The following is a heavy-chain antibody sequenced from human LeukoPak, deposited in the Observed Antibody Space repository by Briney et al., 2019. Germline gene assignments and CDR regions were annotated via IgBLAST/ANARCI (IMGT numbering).Heavy chain of an antibody. CDR3: ARDPGYYDSSGYYVPNDAFDI. Sequence: ASVKVSCKASGYTFTSYAMHWVRQAPGQRLEWMGWISAYNGNTNYAQKLQGRVTMTTDTSTSTAYMELRSLRSDDTAVYYCARDPGYYDSSGYYVPNDAFDIWGQGTMVTVSS. CDR2: ISAYNGNT. J-gene: IGHJ3*02. V-gene: IGHV1-18*01. CDR1: GYTFTSYA. D-gene: IGHD3-22*01.